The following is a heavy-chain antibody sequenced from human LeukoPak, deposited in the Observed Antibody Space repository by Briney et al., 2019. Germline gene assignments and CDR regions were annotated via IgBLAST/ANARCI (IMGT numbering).Heavy chain of an antibody. J-gene: IGHJ4*02. V-gene: IGHV4-34*01. CDR1: GGSFSGYY. Sequence: SETLSLTCAVYGGSFSGYYWSWIRQPPGKGLEWIGEINHSGSTNYNPSLKSRVTISVDTSKNQFSLKLSSVTAADTAVYYCARDPGRYPYYFDYWGQGTLVTVSS. CDR2: INHSGST. CDR3: ARDPGRYPYYFDY. D-gene: IGHD3-10*01.